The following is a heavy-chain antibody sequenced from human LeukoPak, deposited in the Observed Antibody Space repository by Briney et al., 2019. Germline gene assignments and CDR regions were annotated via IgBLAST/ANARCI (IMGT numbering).Heavy chain of an antibody. CDR3: ARSHMYGDYGEDI. V-gene: IGHV3-48*01. D-gene: IGHD4-17*01. J-gene: IGHJ3*02. CDR2: ISSGSSSI. Sequence: PEGSLRLSCAASGFTFDTYSMNWLRQAPGKGLEWVAYISSGSSSIYYADSVKGRFTISRDNAKNLLYLQMNSLRAEDAATYYCARSHMYGDYGEDIWGHGTVVAVSS. CDR1: GFTFDTYS.